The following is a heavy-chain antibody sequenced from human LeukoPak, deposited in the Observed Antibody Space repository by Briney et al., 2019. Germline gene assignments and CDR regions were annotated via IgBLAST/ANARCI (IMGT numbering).Heavy chain of an antibody. J-gene: IGHJ4*02. CDR1: GYSISSGYY. V-gene: IGHV4-38-2*02. CDR2: IYYTGST. CDR3: ARALPDFDY. D-gene: IGHD1-14*01. Sequence: SETLSLTCTVSGYSISSGYYWGWIRQPPGKGLEWIGSIYYTGSTYYNPSLKSRVTISVDKSKNQFSLKLSSVTAADTAVYYCARALPDFDYWGQGTLVTVSS.